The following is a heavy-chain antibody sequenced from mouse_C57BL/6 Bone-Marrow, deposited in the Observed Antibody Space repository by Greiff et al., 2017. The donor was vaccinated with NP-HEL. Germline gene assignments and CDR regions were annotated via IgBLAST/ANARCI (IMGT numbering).Heavy chain of an antibody. CDR3: ARRGGMIRYYYAMDY. D-gene: IGHD2-4*01. CDR1: GFTFSSYT. CDR2: ISGGGGNT. V-gene: IGHV5-9*01. J-gene: IGHJ4*01. Sequence: EVKLMESGGGLVKPGGSLKLSCAASGFTFSSYTMSWVRQTPEKRLEWVATISGGGGNTYYPDSVKGRFTISRDNAKNTLYLQMSSLRSEDTALYYCARRGGMIRYYYAMDYWGQGTSVTVSS.